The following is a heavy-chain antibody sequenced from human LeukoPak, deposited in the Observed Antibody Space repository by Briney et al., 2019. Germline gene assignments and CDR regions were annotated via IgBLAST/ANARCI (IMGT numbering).Heavy chain of an antibody. CDR1: GFTVSNNY. CDR2: IKQDGSEK. CDR3: ARALPGYGGNADY. D-gene: IGHD4-23*01. Sequence: PGGSLRLSCAASGFTVSNNYMSWVRQAPGKGLEWVANIKQDGSEKYYVDSVKGRFTISRDNAKNSLYLQMNSLRAEDTAVYYCARALPGYGGNADYWGQGTLVTVSS. V-gene: IGHV3-7*01. J-gene: IGHJ4*02.